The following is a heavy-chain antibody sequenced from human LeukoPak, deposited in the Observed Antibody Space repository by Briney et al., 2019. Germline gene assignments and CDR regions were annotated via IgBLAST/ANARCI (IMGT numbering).Heavy chain of an antibody. CDR2: LDPEDGET. Sequence: ASVKVSCKASGYTFTNYDVNWVRQAPGQGLEWMGGLDPEDGETIYAQKFQGRVTMTEDTSTDTAYMELSSLRSEDTAVYYCATAGTELLHAFDIWGQGTMVTVSS. V-gene: IGHV1-24*01. J-gene: IGHJ3*02. CDR1: GYTFTNYD. CDR3: ATAGTELLHAFDI. D-gene: IGHD1-26*01.